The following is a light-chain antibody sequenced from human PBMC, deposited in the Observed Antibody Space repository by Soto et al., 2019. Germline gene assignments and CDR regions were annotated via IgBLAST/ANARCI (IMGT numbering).Light chain of an antibody. Sequence: NFMLTQPHSMSESPGKTVTISCTRSSGSIASSYVQWYQQRPGSSPGIVIYEDDQRSSGVPDRFSGSIDRSSNSASLTISGLKSEDEADYYCQSYDSDTVIFGGGTKPSVL. V-gene: IGLV6-57*01. J-gene: IGLJ2*01. CDR1: SGSIASSY. CDR2: EDD. CDR3: QSYDSDTVI.